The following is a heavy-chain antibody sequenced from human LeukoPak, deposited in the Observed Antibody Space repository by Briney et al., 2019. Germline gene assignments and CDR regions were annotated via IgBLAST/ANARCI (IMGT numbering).Heavy chain of an antibody. CDR2: ISSSSSYI. D-gene: IGHD3-10*01. CDR1: GFTFSSYS. CDR3: ARERTMVRGVIDY. V-gene: IGHV3-21*01. J-gene: IGHJ4*02. Sequence: PGGSLRLSCAASGFTFSSYSMNWVRQAPGKGLEWVSSISSSSSYIYYADSVKGRFTISRDNAKNSLYLQMNSLRAEDTAVYYCARERTMVRGVIDYWGQGTLVTVSS.